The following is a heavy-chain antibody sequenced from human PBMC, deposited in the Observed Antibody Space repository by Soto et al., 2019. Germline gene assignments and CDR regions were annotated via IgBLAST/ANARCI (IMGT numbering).Heavy chain of an antibody. Sequence: GGSLRLSCAASGSTFSSYAMHWVRQAPGKGLEWVAVISYDGSNKYYADSVKGRFTISRDNSKNTLYLQMNSLRAEDTAVYYCARAKKTYSSGWYVDYWGQGTMIPV. CDR2: ISYDGSNK. J-gene: IGHJ4*02. D-gene: IGHD6-19*01. CDR1: GSTFSSYA. V-gene: IGHV3-30-3*01. CDR3: ARAKKTYSSGWYVDY.